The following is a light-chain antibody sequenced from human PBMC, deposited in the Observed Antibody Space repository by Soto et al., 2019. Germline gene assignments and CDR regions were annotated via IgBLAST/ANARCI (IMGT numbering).Light chain of an antibody. V-gene: IGKV3-20*01. Sequence: EIVLTQSPGTLSLYPGERATLSCRASQSVSSIYLAWYQQKPGQAPRLLIYDVSSRATGIPDRFSGSGSGTDFTLTISRLEPEDFAVYYCQQSGSSPGTFGQGTKVEIK. CDR2: DVS. CDR3: QQSGSSPGT. CDR1: QSVSSIY. J-gene: IGKJ1*01.